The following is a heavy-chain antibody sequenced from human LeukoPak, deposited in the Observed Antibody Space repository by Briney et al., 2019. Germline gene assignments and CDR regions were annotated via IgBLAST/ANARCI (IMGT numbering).Heavy chain of an antibody. CDR1: GGSFRDHS. D-gene: IGHD3-10*01. Sequence: PSETLSLTCAVYGGSFRDHSWSWIRQPPGQGLEWIAEINHSGSTNYNPSLKSRVTISVDTSKNQFSLKLSSVTAADTAVYYCARELQDTLLWFGGDDYWGQGTLVTVSS. J-gene: IGHJ4*02. V-gene: IGHV4-34*01. CDR3: ARELQDTLLWFGGDDY. CDR2: INHSGST.